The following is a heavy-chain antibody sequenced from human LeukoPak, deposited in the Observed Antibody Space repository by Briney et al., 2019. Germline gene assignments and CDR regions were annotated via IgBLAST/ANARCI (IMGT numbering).Heavy chain of an antibody. Sequence: GESLKISCKGSGYSFTSYWISWVRRMPGKGLGWVGRIDPSDSYTNYSPSFQGHVTISADKSISTAYLQWSSLKASDTAMYYCARSRLLWFGEAIGFDYWGQGTLVTVSS. D-gene: IGHD3-10*01. V-gene: IGHV5-10-1*01. CDR1: GYSFTSYW. CDR3: ARSRLLWFGEAIGFDY. CDR2: IDPSDSYT. J-gene: IGHJ4*02.